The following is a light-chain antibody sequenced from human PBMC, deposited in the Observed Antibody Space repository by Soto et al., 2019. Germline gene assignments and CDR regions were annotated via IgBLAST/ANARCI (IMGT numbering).Light chain of an antibody. CDR1: SSDVGGYNH. J-gene: IGLJ3*02. CDR3: SSYTGSRTWV. CDR2: EVY. V-gene: IGLV2-14*01. Sequence: QSALTQPASVSGSPGQSIANSCTGTSSDVGGYNHVSWYLQHPGKAPILIIYEVYNRPSGVPNRFSGSKSGNTASLTISGLQAEDEANYYCSSYTGSRTWVFGGGTKLTVL.